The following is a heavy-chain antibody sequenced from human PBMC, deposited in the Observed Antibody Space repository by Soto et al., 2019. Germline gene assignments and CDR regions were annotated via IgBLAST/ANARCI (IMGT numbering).Heavy chain of an antibody. CDR2: IYYSGST. CDR1: SCSISSYY. J-gene: IGHJ4*02. V-gene: IGHV4-59*01. Sequence: SETLSLTCTASSCSISSYYLSWIRQPPGQGLERIGYIYYSGSTNYNPSLKSGVTISVDTSKNQFSLKLSSVTAADTAVYYCARDGYFDYWGQGTLVTVSS. CDR3: ARDGYFDY.